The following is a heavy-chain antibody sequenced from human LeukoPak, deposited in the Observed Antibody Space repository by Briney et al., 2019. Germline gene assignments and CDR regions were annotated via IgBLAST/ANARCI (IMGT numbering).Heavy chain of an antibody. CDR3: AKGLYGGNSGDAFDI. D-gene: IGHD4-23*01. J-gene: IGHJ3*02. CDR2: ISGSGGST. CDR1: GFTFSSYA. Sequence: GGPLRLSCAASGFTFSSYAMSWVRQAPGKGLEWVSAISGSGGSTYYADSVKGRFTISRDNSKNTLYLQMNSLRAEDTAVYYCAKGLYGGNSGDAFDIWGQGTMVTVSS. V-gene: IGHV3-23*01.